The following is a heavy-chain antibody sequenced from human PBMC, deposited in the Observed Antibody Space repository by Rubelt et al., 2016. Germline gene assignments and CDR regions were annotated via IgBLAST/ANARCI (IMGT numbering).Heavy chain of an antibody. Sequence: QVQLQQWGAGLLKPSETLSLTCAVYGGSFSGYYWSWIRQPPGKGLEWIGEINHSGSTNYNPSLKSRVTISVDTSKDQCSLKLSSVAAADTAVYYWARGRRGSSSWLGRDYYGMDVWGQGTTVTVSS. V-gene: IGHV4-34*01. CDR1: GGSFSGYY. J-gene: IGHJ6*02. CDR3: ARGRRGSSSWLGRDYYGMDV. D-gene: IGHD6-13*01. CDR2: INHSGST.